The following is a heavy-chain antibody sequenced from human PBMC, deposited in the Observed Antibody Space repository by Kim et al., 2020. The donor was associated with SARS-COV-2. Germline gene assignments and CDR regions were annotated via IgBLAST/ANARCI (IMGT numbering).Heavy chain of an antibody. Sequence: GGSLRLSCAASGFTFSSYSMNWVRQAPGKGLEWVSYISSSSSTIYYADSVKGRFTISRDNAKNSLYLQMNSLRDEETAVYYCAREGYYDSRGTNYYYGMDVWGQGTTVTVSS. CDR3: AREGYYDSRGTNYYYGMDV. J-gene: IGHJ6*02. V-gene: IGHV3-48*02. CDR1: GFTFSSYS. CDR2: ISSSSSTI. D-gene: IGHD3-22*01.